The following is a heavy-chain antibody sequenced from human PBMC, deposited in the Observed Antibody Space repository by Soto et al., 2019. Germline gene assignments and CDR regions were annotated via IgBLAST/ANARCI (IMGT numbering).Heavy chain of an antibody. CDR2: IYYSGST. J-gene: IGHJ4*02. V-gene: IGHV4-59*08. CDR3: ARHRDVVVVAATPSCFDY. D-gene: IGHD2-15*01. CDR1: GGSISSYY. Sequence: SETLSLTCTVSGGSISSYYWSWIRQPPGKGLEWIGYIYYSGSTNYNPSLKSRVTISVDTSKNQFSLKLSSVTAADTTVYYCARHRDVVVVAATPSCFDYWGQGTLVTVSS.